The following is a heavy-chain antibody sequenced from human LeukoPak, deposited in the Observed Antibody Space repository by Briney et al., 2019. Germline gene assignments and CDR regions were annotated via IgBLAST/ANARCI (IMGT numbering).Heavy chain of an antibody. D-gene: IGHD2-8*01. J-gene: IGHJ6*02. CDR1: GFTVSSNY. Sequence: PGGSRRLSCAASGFTVSSNYMSWVRQAPGKGLEWVSAISGSGGSTYYADSVKGRFTISRDNSKNTLYLQMNSLRAEDTAVYYCAKVNPNPIVLMVYAYGVDVWGQGTTVTVSS. CDR2: ISGSGGST. CDR3: AKVNPNPIVLMVYAYGVDV. V-gene: IGHV3-23*01.